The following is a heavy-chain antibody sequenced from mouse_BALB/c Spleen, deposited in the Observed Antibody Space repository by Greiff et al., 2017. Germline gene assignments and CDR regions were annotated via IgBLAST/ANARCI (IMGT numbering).Heavy chain of an antibody. CDR3: ARSKDYGYDGLAY. D-gene: IGHD2-2*01. J-gene: IGHJ3*01. Sequence: VQLQQSGPELVKPGASVRISCKASGYTFTSYYIHWVKQRPGQGLEWIGWIYPGNVNTKYNEKLKGKATLTADKSSSTAYMQLSSLTSEDSAVYFCARSKDYGYDGLAYWGQGTLVTVSA. CDR1: GYTFTSYY. CDR2: IYPGNVNT. V-gene: IGHV1S56*01.